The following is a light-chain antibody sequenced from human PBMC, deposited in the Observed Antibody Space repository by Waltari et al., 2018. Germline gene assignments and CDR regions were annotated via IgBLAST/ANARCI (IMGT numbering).Light chain of an antibody. Sequence: DIQMTQSPSSLSASVGDRVTITCRASQSISSYLNWYQQKPGKAPKLLIYAASSLQSGGPSRCSGSGSGTDFTLTISSLQPEDFATYYCQQSYSTLPFTFGPGTKVDIK. V-gene: IGKV1-39*01. CDR3: QQSYSTLPFT. CDR2: AAS. J-gene: IGKJ3*01. CDR1: QSISSY.